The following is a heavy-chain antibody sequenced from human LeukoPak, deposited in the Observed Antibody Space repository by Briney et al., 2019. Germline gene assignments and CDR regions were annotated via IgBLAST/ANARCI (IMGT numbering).Heavy chain of an antibody. Sequence: ISSSSSTIYYADSVKGRFTISRDNAKNSLYLQMNSLRAEDTAVYYCARDLRTITYYDYPWGQGTLVTVSS. CDR3: ARDLRTITYYDYP. CDR2: ISSSSSTI. V-gene: IGHV3-48*04. J-gene: IGHJ5*02. D-gene: IGHD3-16*01.